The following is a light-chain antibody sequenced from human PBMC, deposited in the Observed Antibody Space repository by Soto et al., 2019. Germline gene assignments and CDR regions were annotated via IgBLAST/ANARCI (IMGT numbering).Light chain of an antibody. J-gene: IGKJ1*01. Sequence: IVLTQSPVTLAVSPGERAVLSCRASQSVGTSLAWYQHKPGQAPRLFIYDASKRAPGIPARFSGSGSGTDFTLTISSLEPEDFAVYYCQVRXVWPSFGQGXKV. CDR2: DAS. CDR1: QSVGTS. V-gene: IGKV3-11*01. CDR3: QVRXVWPS.